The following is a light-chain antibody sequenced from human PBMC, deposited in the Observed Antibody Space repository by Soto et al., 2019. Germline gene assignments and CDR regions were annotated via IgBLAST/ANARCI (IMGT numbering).Light chain of an antibody. J-gene: IGLJ2*01. CDR1: SRDVGGYNY. Sequence: QSALTQPASVSGSPGQSITISCTGTSRDVGGYNYVSWCQQHPGKAPKLMIYDVSNRSSGVSNRFSGSKSGNTASLTISGLQAEDEADYYCSSYTSSSTVVFGGGTKLTVL. V-gene: IGLV2-14*01. CDR2: DVS. CDR3: SSYTSSSTVV.